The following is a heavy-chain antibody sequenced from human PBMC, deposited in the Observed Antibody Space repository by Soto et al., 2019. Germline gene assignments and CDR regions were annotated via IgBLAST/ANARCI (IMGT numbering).Heavy chain of an antibody. Sequence: ASVKVSCKASGGTFSSYAISWVRQAPGQGLEWMGGIIPIFGTANYAQKFQGRVTITADESTSTAYMELSSLRSEDTAVYYCAGDRRRVRMVYAPAGGLWFDPCGQGTLVTFCS. CDR2: IIPIFGTA. D-gene: IGHD2-8*01. CDR1: GGTFSSYA. J-gene: IGHJ5*02. V-gene: IGHV1-69*13. CDR3: AGDRRRVRMVYAPAGGLWFDP.